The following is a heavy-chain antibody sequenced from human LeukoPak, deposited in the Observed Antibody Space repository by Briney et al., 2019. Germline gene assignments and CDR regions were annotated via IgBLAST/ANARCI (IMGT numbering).Heavy chain of an antibody. CDR1: GGSFSGYY. CDR3: ARVGYDILTGYDGAFDI. CDR2: INHSGST. D-gene: IGHD3-9*01. Sequence: SETLSLTCAVYGGSFSGYYWSWIRQPPGKGLEWIGEINHSGSTNYNPSLKSRVTISVGTSKNQFSLKLSSVTAADTAVYYCARVGYDILTGYDGAFDIWGQGTMVTVSS. V-gene: IGHV4-34*01. J-gene: IGHJ3*02.